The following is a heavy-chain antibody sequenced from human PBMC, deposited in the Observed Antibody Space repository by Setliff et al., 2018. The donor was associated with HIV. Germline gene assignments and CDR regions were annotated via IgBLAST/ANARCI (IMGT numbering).Heavy chain of an antibody. CDR1: GGSISSSSYY. V-gene: IGHV4-39*01. J-gene: IGHJ6*03. Sequence: SETLSLTCTVSGGSISSSSYYWGWIRQPPGKGLEWIGSIYYSGRTYYNPSLKSRVTISVDTSKNQFSLKLSSVTAADTAVYYCARHGGGAAADNYYYYYMDVWGKGTTVTVSS. CDR2: IYYSGRT. D-gene: IGHD6-13*01. CDR3: ARHGGGAAADNYYYYYMDV.